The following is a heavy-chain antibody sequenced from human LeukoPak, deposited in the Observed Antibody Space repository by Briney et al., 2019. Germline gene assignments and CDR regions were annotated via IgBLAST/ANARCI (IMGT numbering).Heavy chain of an antibody. J-gene: IGHJ6*02. D-gene: IGHD3-3*01. CDR2: IYYSGST. V-gene: IGHV4-31*03. Sequence: PSETLSLTCTVSGGSISSGGYYWSWIRQHPGKGLEWIGYIYYSGSTYYNPSLKSRVTISVDTSKNQFSLKLSSVTAADTAVYYCARDYLTPDFPPYYYGMDVWGQGTTVTVSS. CDR1: GGSISSGGYY. CDR3: ARDYLTPDFPPYYYGMDV.